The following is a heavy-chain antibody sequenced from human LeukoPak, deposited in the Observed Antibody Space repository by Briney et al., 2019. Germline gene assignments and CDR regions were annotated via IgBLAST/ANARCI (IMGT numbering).Heavy chain of an antibody. J-gene: IGHJ5*02. Sequence: GAPVKVSCKASGYTFTSYGISWVRQAPGQGLEWMGRIIPILGIANYAQKFQGRVTITADKSTSTAYMELSSLRSEDTAVYYCARGVVVVAAKDNWFDPWGQGTLVTVSS. CDR3: ARGVVVVAAKDNWFDP. CDR1: GYTFTSYG. D-gene: IGHD2-15*01. V-gene: IGHV1-69*04. CDR2: IIPILGIA.